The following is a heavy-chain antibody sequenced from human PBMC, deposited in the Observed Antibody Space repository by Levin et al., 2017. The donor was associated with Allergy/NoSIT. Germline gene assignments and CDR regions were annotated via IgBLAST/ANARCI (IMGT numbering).Heavy chain of an antibody. CDR2: IKSKTDGGTR. CDR3: TTDWGTITRVRGTNSDDDAFDI. D-gene: IGHD3-10*01. CDR1: GFTFSNAW. Sequence: GESLKISCAASGFTFSNAWMSWVRQAPGKGLEWVGRIKSKTDGGTRDYAAPVKGRFTISRDDSKNTLYLQMNSRKTEDTAVYYCTTDWGTITRVRGTNSDDDAFDIWGQGTMVTVSS. V-gene: IGHV3-15*01. J-gene: IGHJ3*02.